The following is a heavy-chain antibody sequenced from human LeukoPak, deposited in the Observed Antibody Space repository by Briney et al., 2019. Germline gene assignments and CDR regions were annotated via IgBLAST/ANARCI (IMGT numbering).Heavy chain of an antibody. CDR1: GFTFSSFG. CDR2: ISYDGSNR. D-gene: IGHD3-16*02. CDR3: ARGSFLITFGGFIG. J-gene: IGHJ4*02. Sequence: PGKSLRLSCAASGFTFSSFGMHWVRQAPGKGLEWVTVISYDGSNRYYADSVKGRFTISRDNSKKTLYLQMNSLRAEDTAVYYCARGSFLITFGGFIGWGQGTLVTVSS. V-gene: IGHV3-30*03.